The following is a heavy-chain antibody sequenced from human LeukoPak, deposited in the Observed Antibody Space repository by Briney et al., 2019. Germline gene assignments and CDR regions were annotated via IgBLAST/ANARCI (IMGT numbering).Heavy chain of an antibody. D-gene: IGHD6-19*01. V-gene: IGHV1-2*02. CDR1: GYTFTGYY. Sequence: ASMTVSFTTPGYTFTGYYIHWVRQAPGQGLEWMGWVNPNSGGTHCAQKFQGRVTMTRDTSINTVYMALNWLTSDDTAVYYCARGQQWLEAFDYWGLGTLVTVSS. CDR3: ARGQQWLEAFDY. J-gene: IGHJ4*02. CDR2: VNPNSGGT.